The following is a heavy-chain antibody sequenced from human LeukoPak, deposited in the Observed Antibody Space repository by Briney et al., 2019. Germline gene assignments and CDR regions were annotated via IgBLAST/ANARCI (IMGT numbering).Heavy chain of an antibody. J-gene: IGHJ4*02. CDR2: ISSSSSYI. Sequence: GGSLRLSCAASGFTFSSYSMNWVRQAPGKGLEWVSSISSSSSYIYYADSVKGRFTISRDNAKNSLYMQMSSLRAEDTAVYYCARLYSSSWFCDYWGQGTLVTVSS. D-gene: IGHD6-13*01. CDR1: GFTFSSYS. V-gene: IGHV3-21*01. CDR3: ARLYSSSWFCDY.